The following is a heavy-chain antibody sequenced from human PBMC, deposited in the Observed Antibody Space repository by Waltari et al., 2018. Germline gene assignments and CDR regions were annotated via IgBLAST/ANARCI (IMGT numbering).Heavy chain of an antibody. CDR2: KSYDGSKK. CDR1: GFTFSNYA. V-gene: IGHV3-30*01. Sequence: QVQLVESGGGVVQPGRSLRLSCAASGFTFSNYAMHWVRQAPGKGLEWVAVKSYDGSKKYYADSVKGRFTISRDNSKNTRYLQMNSLRHEDTAVYYCARDSRIDYWGQGTLVTVSS. D-gene: IGHD2-2*01. J-gene: IGHJ4*02. CDR3: ARDSRIDY.